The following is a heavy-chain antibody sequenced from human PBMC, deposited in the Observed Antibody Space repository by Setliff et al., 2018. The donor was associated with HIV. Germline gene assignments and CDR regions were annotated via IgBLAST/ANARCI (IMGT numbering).Heavy chain of an antibody. CDR3: ARSPSYRSSWEYYFDY. CDR1: GGSISSGGYY. D-gene: IGHD6-13*01. J-gene: IGHJ4*02. Sequence: KPSETLSLTCTVSGGSISSGGYYWSWIRQHPGKGLEWIGYIYYSGSTYYNPSLKSRVTISVDTSKDQFSLKLSSVTAADAAVYYCARSPSYRSSWEYYFDYWGQGILVTVSS. V-gene: IGHV4-31*03. CDR2: IYYSGST.